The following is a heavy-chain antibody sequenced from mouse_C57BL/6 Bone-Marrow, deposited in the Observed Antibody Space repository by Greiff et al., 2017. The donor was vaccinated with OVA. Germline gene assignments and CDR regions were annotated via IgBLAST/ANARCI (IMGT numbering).Heavy chain of an antibody. CDR1: GYTFTSYW. J-gene: IGHJ2*01. CDR2: IHPNSGST. V-gene: IGHV1-64*01. CDR3: ARAGGLRRYFDY. D-gene: IGHD2-4*01. Sequence: QVQLQQPGAELVKPGASVKLSCKASGYTFTSYWMHWVKQRPGQGLEWIGMIHPNSGSTNYNEKFKSKATLTVDKSSSTAYMQLRSLTSEDSAVYYCARAGGLRRYFDYWGQGTTLTVSS.